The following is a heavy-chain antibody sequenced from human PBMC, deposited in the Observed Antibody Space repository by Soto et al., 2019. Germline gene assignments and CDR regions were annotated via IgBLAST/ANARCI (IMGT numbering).Heavy chain of an antibody. Sequence: ASVKVSCKASGGTFSSYTISWVRQAPGQGLEWMGRIIHILGIANYAQKFQGRVTITADKSTSTAYMELSSLRSEDMAVYYCARGAYYGSGSPVTAIDYWGQGTLVTVSS. CDR3: ARGAYYGSGSPVTAIDY. CDR1: GGTFSSYT. D-gene: IGHD3-10*01. V-gene: IGHV1-69*02. J-gene: IGHJ4*02. CDR2: IIHILGIA.